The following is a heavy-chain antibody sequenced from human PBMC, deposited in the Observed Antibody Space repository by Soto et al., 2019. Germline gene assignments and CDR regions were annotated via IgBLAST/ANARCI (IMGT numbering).Heavy chain of an antibody. CDR1: GYTFTGYY. J-gene: IGHJ4*02. CDR2: INPNSGGT. Sequence: QVQLVQSGAEVKKPGASVKVSCKASGYTFTGYYMHWVRQAPGQGLEWMGWINPNSGGTNYAQKCQGWVTMTRDTSISKAYMELSRLRSDDTAVYYCARGEPATCIQLWSTYFDYWGQGTLVTVSS. D-gene: IGHD5-18*01. CDR3: ARGEPATCIQLWSTYFDY. V-gene: IGHV1-2*04.